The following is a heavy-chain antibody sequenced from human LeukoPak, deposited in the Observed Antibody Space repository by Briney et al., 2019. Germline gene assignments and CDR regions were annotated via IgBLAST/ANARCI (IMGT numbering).Heavy chain of an antibody. D-gene: IGHD3/OR15-3a*01. V-gene: IGHV1-2*02. CDR3: ARGHGTYYYYMDV. J-gene: IGHJ6*03. CDR1: GYTFTDFY. Sequence: ASVKVSCKASGYTFTDFYILWVRQAPGQGLEWMGWINPNSGGTDYSQKFQGRVTMTRDTSTSTAYMELSRLRFDDPAVYHRARGHGTYYYYMDVWGKGTTVTVSS. CDR2: INPNSGGT.